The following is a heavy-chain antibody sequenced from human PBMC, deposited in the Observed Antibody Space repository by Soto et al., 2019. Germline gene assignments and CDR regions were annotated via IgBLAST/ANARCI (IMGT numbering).Heavy chain of an antibody. CDR1: GGSISSSSYS. D-gene: IGHD3-9*01. V-gene: IGHV4-39*01. Sequence: QLQLQESGPGLVKPSETLSLTCTVSGGSISSSSYSWGWIRQPPGKGLEWIGSIYYSGSTYYNPSLKSRVTISVDTSKNQFSLKLSSVTAADTAVYYCSAHYDIWTGYYLAYDYWGQGTLVTVSS. J-gene: IGHJ4*02. CDR3: SAHYDIWTGYYLAYDY. CDR2: IYYSGST.